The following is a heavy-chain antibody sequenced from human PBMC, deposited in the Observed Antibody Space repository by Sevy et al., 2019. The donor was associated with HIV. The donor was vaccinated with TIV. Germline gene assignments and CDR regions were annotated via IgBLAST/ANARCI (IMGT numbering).Heavy chain of an antibody. Sequence: SETLSLTCTVSGGSISSYYWSWIRQPPGKGLEWIGYIYYSGSTNYNPSLKSRVTISVDTSRNQCSLKLGSVTAADTAVYYCARGPWFGELAPDYWGQGTLVTVSS. CDR2: IYYSGST. J-gene: IGHJ4*02. V-gene: IGHV4-59*01. CDR1: GGSISSYY. CDR3: ARGPWFGELAPDY. D-gene: IGHD3-10*01.